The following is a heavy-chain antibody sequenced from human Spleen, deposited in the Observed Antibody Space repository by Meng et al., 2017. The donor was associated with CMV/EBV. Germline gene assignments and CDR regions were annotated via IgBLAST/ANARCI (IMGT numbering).Heavy chain of an antibody. V-gene: IGHV4-39*07. CDR1: GGSISSTIYY. D-gene: IGHD2-15*01. CDR2: IYHSGST. J-gene: IGHJ3*02. CDR3: ARVREVVVVFTTLAYDI. Sequence: SETLSLTCTVSGGSISSTIYYWGWIRQPPGKGLEWVGSIYHSGSTYYNPSLKSRVTISEDTSKNQFSLNLSSLTAADTAVYYCARVREVVVVFTTLAYDIWGQGTMVTVSS.